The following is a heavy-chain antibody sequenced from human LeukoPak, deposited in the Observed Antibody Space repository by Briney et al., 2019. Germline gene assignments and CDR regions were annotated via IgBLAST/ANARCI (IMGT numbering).Heavy chain of an antibody. CDR3: AAASGGDFWSGYYPDFDY. CDR1: GFTFSDYY. D-gene: IGHD3-3*01. J-gene: IGHJ4*02. Sequence: GGSLRLSCAASGFTFSDYYMSWIRQAPGKGLEWVSYISSSGSTIYYADSVKGRFTISRDNAKNSLYLQMNSLRAEDTAVYYCAAASGGDFWSGYYPDFDYWGQGTLVTVSS. CDR2: ISSSGSTI. V-gene: IGHV3-11*01.